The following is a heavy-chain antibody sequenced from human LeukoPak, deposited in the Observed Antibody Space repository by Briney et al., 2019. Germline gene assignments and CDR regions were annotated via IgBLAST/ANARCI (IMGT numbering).Heavy chain of an antibody. Sequence: PGGSLGLSCVASGFTFSSYWMHWVRQAPGKGLVWASRIKSDGSTNYADSVKGRFTISRDNAKNTVSLQMNSLRAEDTGVYFCARAPSEIGGYYPEYFRHWGQGTLVTVSS. V-gene: IGHV3-74*01. D-gene: IGHD3-22*01. J-gene: IGHJ1*01. CDR1: GFTFSSYW. CDR2: IKSDGST. CDR3: ARAPSEIGGYYPEYFRH.